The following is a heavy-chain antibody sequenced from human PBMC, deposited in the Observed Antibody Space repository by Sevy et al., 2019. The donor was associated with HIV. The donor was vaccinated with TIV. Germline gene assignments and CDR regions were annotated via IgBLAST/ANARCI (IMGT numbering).Heavy chain of an antibody. Sequence: GGSLRLSCAASGFTVSSNYMSWVRQAPGKGLEWVSVIYSGGSTYYADSVEGRFTISRDNSKNTLYLQMNNLRAEDTAVYFCARGVLGRGLTAFYYYAMDVWGQGTTVTVSS. CDR1: GFTVSSNY. J-gene: IGHJ6*02. V-gene: IGHV3-53*01. CDR3: ARGVLGRGLTAFYYYAMDV. CDR2: IYSGGST. D-gene: IGHD5-12*01.